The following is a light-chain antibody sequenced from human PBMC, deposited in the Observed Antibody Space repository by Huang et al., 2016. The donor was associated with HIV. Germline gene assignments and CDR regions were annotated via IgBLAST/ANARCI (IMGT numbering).Light chain of an antibody. CDR1: QNINNK. Sequence: EIVMTQSPATLSVSPGERATLSCRASQNINNKLAWYQQRHGQAPRLLSYGASTRATGFPARFSGSVSGTEFTLTISSLQSEDFALYYCQQYNSWPPLTFGGGTKVEIK. CDR2: GAS. J-gene: IGKJ4*01. V-gene: IGKV3-15*01. CDR3: QQYNSWPPLT.